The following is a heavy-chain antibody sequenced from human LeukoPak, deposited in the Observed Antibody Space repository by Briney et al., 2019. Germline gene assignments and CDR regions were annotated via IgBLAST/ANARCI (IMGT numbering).Heavy chain of an antibody. Sequence: PSETLSLTCTVSGGSISSYYWSWIRQPPGKGREWIGYIYYSGSTNYNPSLKSRVTISVDTSKNQFSLKLSSVTAADTAVYYCARDLDCSGGSCYGWFDPWGQGTLVTVSS. CDR1: GGSISSYY. CDR2: IYYSGST. CDR3: ARDLDCSGGSCYGWFDP. V-gene: IGHV4-59*01. J-gene: IGHJ5*02. D-gene: IGHD2-15*01.